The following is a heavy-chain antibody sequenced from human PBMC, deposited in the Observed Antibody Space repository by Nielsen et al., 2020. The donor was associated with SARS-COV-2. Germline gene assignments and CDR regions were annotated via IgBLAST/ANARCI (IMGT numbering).Heavy chain of an antibody. Sequence: VGSLRLSCVASGFIISNTYMSWVRQAPGKGLEWVSVIYCGGSTHYADSVKGRFTISRDNGDNLLFLQLDSLKVEDTAVFYCVTYDETGFHWGQGTLVTVSS. J-gene: IGHJ4*02. CDR1: GFIISNTY. D-gene: IGHD3-22*01. V-gene: IGHV3-53*01. CDR2: IYCGGST. CDR3: VTYDETGFH.